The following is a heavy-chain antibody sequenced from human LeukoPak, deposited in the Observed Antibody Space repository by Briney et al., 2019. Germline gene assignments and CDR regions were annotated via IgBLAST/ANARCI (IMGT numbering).Heavy chain of an antibody. V-gene: IGHV3-74*01. CDR1: GFTFSSYW. J-gene: IGHJ6*03. Sequence: GGSLRLSCAASGFTFSSYWMHWVRQAPGKGLVWVSRINSDGSSTSYADSVKGRFTISRDNAKNSLYLQMNSLRAEDTAVYYCARTGGYSSGWRYYYYYYMDVWGKGTTVTISS. CDR3: ARTGGYSSGWRYYYYYYMDV. D-gene: IGHD6-19*01. CDR2: INSDGSST.